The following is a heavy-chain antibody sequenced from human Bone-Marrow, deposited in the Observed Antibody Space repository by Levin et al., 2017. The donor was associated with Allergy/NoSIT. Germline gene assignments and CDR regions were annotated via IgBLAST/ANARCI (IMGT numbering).Heavy chain of an antibody. J-gene: IGHJ4*02. V-gene: IGHV4-34*01. CDR2: INHSGST. CDR3: ARGVGRLYSYGSRWYFDY. CDR1: GGSFSGYY. D-gene: IGHD5-18*01. Sequence: SETLSLTCAVYGGSFSGYYWSWIRQPPGKGLEWIGEINHSGSTNYNPSLKSRVTISVDTSKNQFSLKLSSVTAADTAVYYCARGVGRLYSYGSRWYFDYWGQGTLVTVSS.